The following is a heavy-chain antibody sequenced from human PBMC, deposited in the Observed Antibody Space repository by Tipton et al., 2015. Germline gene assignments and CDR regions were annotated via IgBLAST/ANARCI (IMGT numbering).Heavy chain of an antibody. D-gene: IGHD2-15*01. CDR3: ARVEAASLYFHYYYGMDV. V-gene: IGHV3-74*01. CDR1: GFTFSNYW. Sequence: SLRLSCAASGFTFSNYWMHWVRQAPGKELVWVSRINTDGSSTSYADSVKGRFTISRDSAKNSPYLQMNSLRAEDTAVYYCARVEAASLYFHYYYGMDVWGQGTTVTVAS. J-gene: IGHJ6*02. CDR2: INTDGSST.